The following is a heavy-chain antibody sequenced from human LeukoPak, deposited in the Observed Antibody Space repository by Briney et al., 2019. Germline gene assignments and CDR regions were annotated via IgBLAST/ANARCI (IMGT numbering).Heavy chain of an antibody. CDR1: GDTFSSYA. V-gene: IGHV1-69*13. CDR3: ARADEYYDSSAAHYYGMDV. Sequence: SEKVSCKASGDTFSSYAISWVRQAPGQGLEWMGGIIPIFGTANYAQKFQGRVTITADESTSTAYMELSSLRSEDTAVYYCARADEYYDSSAAHYYGMDVWGQGTTVSVSS. J-gene: IGHJ6*02. D-gene: IGHD3-22*01. CDR2: IIPIFGTA.